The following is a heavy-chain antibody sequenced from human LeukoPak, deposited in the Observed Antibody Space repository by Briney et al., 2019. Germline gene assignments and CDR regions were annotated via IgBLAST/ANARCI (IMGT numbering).Heavy chain of an antibody. CDR3: ARVRSYFYYYYMDV. V-gene: IGHV3-48*03. CDR1: GFTFSRYE. J-gene: IGHJ6*03. CDR2: IHTGSSPT. D-gene: IGHD3-10*01. Sequence: PGGSLRLSCEGSGFTFSRYEMNWVRQAPGKGLEWVSYIHTGSSPTSYADSVKGRFTISRDNAKNSLYLQMNSLRAEDTAVYYCARVRSYFYYYYMDVWGKGTMVTVSS.